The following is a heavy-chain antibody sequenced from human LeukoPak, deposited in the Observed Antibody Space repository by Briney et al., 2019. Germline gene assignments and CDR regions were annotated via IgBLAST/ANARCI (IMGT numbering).Heavy chain of an antibody. D-gene: IGHD6-6*01. CDR2: IKQDGSEK. CDR3: ARSRDSTSPNIFDY. J-gene: IGHJ4*02. Sequence: GSLRLSCAASGFTFSSYWMSWVRQAPGKGLEWVANIKQDGSEKYYVDSVKGRFTISRDNAKTSLNLQMNSLRAEDTAVYYCARSRDSTSPNIFDYWGQGTLVTVSS. CDR1: GFTFSSYW. V-gene: IGHV3-7*01.